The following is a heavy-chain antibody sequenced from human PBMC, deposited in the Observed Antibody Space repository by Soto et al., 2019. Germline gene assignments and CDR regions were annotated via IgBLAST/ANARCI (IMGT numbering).Heavy chain of an antibody. CDR3: ARATAAAGTISNWFDP. CDR1: GGSISSGDYY. D-gene: IGHD6-13*01. Sequence: QVQLQESGPGLVKPSQTLSLTCTVSGGSISSGDYYWSWIRQPPGKGLEWIGYIYYSGSTYYNPSLKSRVTISVDTSKNQFSLKLSSVTAADTAVYYCARATAAAGTISNWFDPWGQGTLVTVSS. CDR2: IYYSGST. V-gene: IGHV4-30-4*01. J-gene: IGHJ5*02.